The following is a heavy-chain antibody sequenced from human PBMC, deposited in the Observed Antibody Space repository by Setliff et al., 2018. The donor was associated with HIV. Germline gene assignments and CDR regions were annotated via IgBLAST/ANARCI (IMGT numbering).Heavy chain of an antibody. V-gene: IGHV5-51*01. CDR2: IYPIDSDT. J-gene: IGHJ4*02. CDR3: GRSGKSGELYAY. D-gene: IGHD3-10*01. CDR1: GYSFTNYW. Sequence: PGESLTISCKGSGYSFTNYWVGWVRQMPGRGLEWMGIIYPIDSDTKYSPSFWGRVTISVDKSTNTAYLHWNSLRPADPAMYYCGRSGKSGELYAYWGQGTQVT.